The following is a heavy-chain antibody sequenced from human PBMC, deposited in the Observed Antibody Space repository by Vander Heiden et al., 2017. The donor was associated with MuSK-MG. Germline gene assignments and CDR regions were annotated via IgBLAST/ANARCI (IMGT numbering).Heavy chain of an antibody. J-gene: IGHJ4*02. Sequence: QMQLADSGGGVVQPGRSLRLSCAASGLTFSNYAVHWVRQAPGKGLEWVAVISYDGNNKNYADSVKGRFTISRDDSKNTLHLLMTSLRPDDTAVYYCARERAPYSSDWYLGYWGQGTLVTVSS. CDR1: GLTFSNYA. CDR2: ISYDGNNK. V-gene: IGHV3-30*14. D-gene: IGHD6-25*01. CDR3: ARERAPYSSDWYLGY.